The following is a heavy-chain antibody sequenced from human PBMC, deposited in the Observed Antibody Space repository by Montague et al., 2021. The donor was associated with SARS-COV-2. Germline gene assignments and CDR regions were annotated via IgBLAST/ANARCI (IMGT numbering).Heavy chain of an antibody. CDR3: ARVPYRLLFVPRYYGMDV. CDR2: ISHSGST. CDR1: SGSLSGYY. V-gene: IGHV4-34*01. J-gene: IGHJ6*02. D-gene: IGHD2-2*01. Sequence: SETLSLTCAVYSGSLSGYYWSWIRQPPGEGLEWIAEISHSGSTSYNPPPKSRVTISVDTSKNQFSLKLSSATAADTAMYYCARVPYRLLFVPRYYGMDVWGQGTTVTVSS.